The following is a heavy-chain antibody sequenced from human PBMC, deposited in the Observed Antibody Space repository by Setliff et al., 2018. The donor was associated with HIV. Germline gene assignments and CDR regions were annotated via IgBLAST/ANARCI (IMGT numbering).Heavy chain of an antibody. J-gene: IGHJ4*02. D-gene: IGHD6-25*01. CDR1: GFSVNSNY. CDR2: ISSGGGFI. V-gene: IGHV3-53*05. Sequence: GGSLRLSCVASGFSVNSNYMSWVRQAPGKGLEWVSSISSGGGFIYYADSVKGRFTLSRDNSKNTVYLQVGSLRPDDTAMYYCARSRPYNSALDYWGQGTLVTVS. CDR3: ARSRPYNSALDY.